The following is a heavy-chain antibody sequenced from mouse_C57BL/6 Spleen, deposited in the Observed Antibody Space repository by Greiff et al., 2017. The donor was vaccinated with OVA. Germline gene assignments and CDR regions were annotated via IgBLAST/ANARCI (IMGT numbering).Heavy chain of an antibody. Sequence: QVQLKESGAELVKPGASVKISCKASGYAFSSYWMNWVKQRPGKGLEWIGQIYPGDGDTNYNGKFKGKATLTADKSSSTAYMQLSSLTSEDSAVYFCARWEDSTWFAYWGQGTLVTVSA. CDR3: ARWEDSTWFAY. J-gene: IGHJ3*01. V-gene: IGHV1-80*01. CDR1: GYAFSSYW. CDR2: IYPGDGDT. D-gene: IGHD4-1*01.